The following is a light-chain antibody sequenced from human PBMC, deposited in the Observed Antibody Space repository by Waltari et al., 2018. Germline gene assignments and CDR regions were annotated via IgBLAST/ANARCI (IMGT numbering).Light chain of an antibody. Sequence: DIQMTQSPSSLSASVGDRVTITCRASQGISNYLNWYQQKPGKAPKRLIYDASSLQSGVPSRVSGSGSVTVFALTISSRQPEDFATYYWLQYNSAPFTFGPGTKLDIK. CDR3: LQYNSAPFT. V-gene: IGKV1-17*01. J-gene: IGKJ3*01. CDR1: QGISNY. CDR2: DAS.